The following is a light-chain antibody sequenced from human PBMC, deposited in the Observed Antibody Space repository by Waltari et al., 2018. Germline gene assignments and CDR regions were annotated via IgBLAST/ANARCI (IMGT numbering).Light chain of an antibody. V-gene: IGLV8-61*01. J-gene: IGLJ2*01. CDR1: SGSVCTTYY. CDR3: VLYMGSGIRV. CDR2: STN. Sequence: QTVVTQEQSVSVSPGGAVTLTCGITSGSVCTTYYPTWYQQTPGQAPRTLISSTNTRSSGVPDRFSGSILGNKAALTITGAQADDESDYYCVLYMGSGIRVFGGGTKLTVL.